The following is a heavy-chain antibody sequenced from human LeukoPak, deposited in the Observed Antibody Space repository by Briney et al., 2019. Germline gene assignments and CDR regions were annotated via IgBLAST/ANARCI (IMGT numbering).Heavy chain of an antibody. CDR1: GGSISSYY. V-gene: IGHV4-4*07. CDR2: IYTSGST. Sequence: SETLSLTCTVSGGSISSYYWSWIRQPAGKGLEWIGRIYTSGSTNYNPSLKSRVTMSVDTSKNQFSLKLSSVTAADTAVYYCARGIYDFWSGTGSGTSHYMDVWGKGTTVTVSS. J-gene: IGHJ6*03. CDR3: ARGIYDFWSGTGSGTSHYMDV. D-gene: IGHD3-3*01.